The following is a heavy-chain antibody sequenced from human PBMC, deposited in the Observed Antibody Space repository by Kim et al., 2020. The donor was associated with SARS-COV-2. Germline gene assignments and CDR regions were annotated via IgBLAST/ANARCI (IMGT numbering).Heavy chain of an antibody. D-gene: IGHD4-4*01. CDR1: GYTFKSYP. J-gene: IGHJ4*02. CDR3: ARDMDPTVYDY. CDR2: VNAANDET. V-gene: IGHV1-3*01. Sequence: ASVKVSCKAYGYTFKSYPIHWLRQAPGQRPEWMGWVNAANDETQYSQKFQGRVTFTRDTSANTAYMELRRLTTKDTAIYYCARDMDPTVYDYWGQGTLVT.